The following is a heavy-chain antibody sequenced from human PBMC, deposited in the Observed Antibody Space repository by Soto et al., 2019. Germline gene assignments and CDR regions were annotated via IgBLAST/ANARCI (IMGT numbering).Heavy chain of an antibody. CDR1: GYSFTSYW. CDR3: ARWEGYCSSTNCYTPGDYGMDV. V-gene: IGHV5-51*01. CDR2: IYPGDSDT. D-gene: IGHD2-2*02. J-gene: IGHJ6*02. Sequence: GESLKISCKGSGYSFTSYWIGWVRQMPGKGLEWMGIIYPGDSDTRYSPSFQGQVTISADKSISTAYLQWSSLKASDTAMYYCARWEGYCSSTNCYTPGDYGMDVWGQGTTVTVSS.